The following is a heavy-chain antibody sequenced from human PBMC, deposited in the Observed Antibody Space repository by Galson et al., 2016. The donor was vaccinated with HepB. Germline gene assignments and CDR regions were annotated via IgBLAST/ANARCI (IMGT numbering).Heavy chain of an antibody. J-gene: IGHJ4*02. D-gene: IGHD5-18*01. Sequence: SLRLSCAASGFTFGDYGMHWVRQAPGKGLEWVAVISYDGSNKYYADSVKGRFTISRDNSKNTLYLQMNSLRAEDTAVYYCAKDIRSYGLFGRFDYWGQGTLVTVSS. V-gene: IGHV3-30*18. CDR2: ISYDGSNK. CDR3: AKDIRSYGLFGRFDY. CDR1: GFTFGDYG.